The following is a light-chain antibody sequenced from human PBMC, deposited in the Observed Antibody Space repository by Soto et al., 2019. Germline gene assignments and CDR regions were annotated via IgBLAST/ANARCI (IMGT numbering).Light chain of an antibody. CDR3: CSYTTSGTVL. CDR1: SSDVGGYNY. J-gene: IGLJ2*01. Sequence: QSALTQPASVSGSPGQSIAISCTGTSSDVGGYNYVSWFQHHPGKAPKLMIYEVSYRPSGLSDRFSGSKSGNTASLTISGLQAEDEADYYCCSYTTSGTVLFGGGTMVTVL. V-gene: IGLV2-14*01. CDR2: EVS.